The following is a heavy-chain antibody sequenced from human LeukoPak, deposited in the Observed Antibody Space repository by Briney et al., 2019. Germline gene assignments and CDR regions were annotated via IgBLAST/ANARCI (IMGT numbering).Heavy chain of an antibody. Sequence: GGSLRLSCAASGFTFSSYSMNWVRQAPGKGLEWVSSISSSSSYIYYADSVKGRFTISRDNAKNSLYLQMNSLRAEDTAVYYCAKDYSDSRVADVFFEYWGQGTLVTVSS. V-gene: IGHV3-21*01. D-gene: IGHD2-15*01. CDR3: AKDYSDSRVADVFFEY. CDR2: ISSSSSYI. CDR1: GFTFSSYS. J-gene: IGHJ4*02.